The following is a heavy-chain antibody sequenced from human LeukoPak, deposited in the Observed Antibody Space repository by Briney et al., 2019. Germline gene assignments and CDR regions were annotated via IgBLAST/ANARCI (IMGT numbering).Heavy chain of an antibody. CDR2: INPSGGST. D-gene: IGHD5-18*01. V-gene: IGHV1-46*03. J-gene: IGHJ6*03. CDR1: GYTFTSYY. Sequence: WASVKVSCKASGYTFTSYYMHWVRQAPGQGLEWMGIINPSGGSTSYAQKFQGRVTMTRDTSTSTVCMELSSLRSEDTAVYYCAREIQLGYYYMDVWGKGTTVTVSS. CDR3: AREIQLGYYYMDV.